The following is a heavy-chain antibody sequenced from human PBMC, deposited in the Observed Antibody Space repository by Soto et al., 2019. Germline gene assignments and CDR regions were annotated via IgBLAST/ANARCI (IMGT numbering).Heavy chain of an antibody. Sequence: QVQLVESGGGVVQPGRSLRLSCAASGFTFSSYAMHWVRQAPGKGLEWVAVISYDGSNKYYADSVKGRFTISRDNSKNTLYLQMNSLRAEDTAVYYCARDSCSSTSCHIYGMDVWGQGTTVTVSS. D-gene: IGHD2-2*01. V-gene: IGHV3-30-3*01. CDR2: ISYDGSNK. J-gene: IGHJ6*02. CDR1: GFTFSSYA. CDR3: ARDSCSSTSCHIYGMDV.